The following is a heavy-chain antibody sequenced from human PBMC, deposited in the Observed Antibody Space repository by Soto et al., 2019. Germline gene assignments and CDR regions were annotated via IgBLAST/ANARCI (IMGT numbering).Heavy chain of an antibody. D-gene: IGHD3-10*01. Sequence: QITLKESGPTLVRPTQTLTLTCTFSGFSLSTTGVGVGWIRQPPGKALEWLALIYWDDDKRYSPSLQSRLTSTKDTSKNEVILTMTNLDPVDTATFYCELSLRNYGLGRERATYIGPWGQGTLVTVSS. CDR1: GFSLSTTGVG. CDR3: ELSLRNYGLGRERATYIGP. J-gene: IGHJ5*02. V-gene: IGHV2-5*02. CDR2: IYWDDDK.